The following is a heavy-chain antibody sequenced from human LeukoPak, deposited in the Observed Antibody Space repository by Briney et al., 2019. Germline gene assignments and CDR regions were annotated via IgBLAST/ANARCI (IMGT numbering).Heavy chain of an antibody. D-gene: IGHD4-17*01. CDR3: ARVRGPPVTTEYYFDY. Sequence: ASVKVSCKASGYTFTSYGISWVRQAPGQGLEWMGWISAYNGNTNYAQKLQGRVTTTTDTSTSTAYMELRSLRSDDTAVYYCARVRGPPVTTEYYFDYWGQGTLVTVSS. V-gene: IGHV1-18*01. CDR1: GYTFTSYG. CDR2: ISAYNGNT. J-gene: IGHJ4*02.